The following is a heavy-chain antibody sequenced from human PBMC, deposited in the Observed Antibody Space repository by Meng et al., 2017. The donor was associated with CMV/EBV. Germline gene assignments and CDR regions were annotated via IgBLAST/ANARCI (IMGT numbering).Heavy chain of an antibody. D-gene: IGHD2-2*01. CDR3: ARVRCSSTSCYGDFDY. CDR2: IYYSGST. Sequence: SETLSLTCAVYGGSFSSSSYYWGWIRQPPGKGLEWIGSIYYSGSTYYNPSLKSRVTISVDTSKNQFSLKLSSVTAADTAVYYCARVRCSSTSCYGDFDYWGQGTLVTVSS. CDR1: GGSFSSSSYY. J-gene: IGHJ4*02. V-gene: IGHV4-39*01.